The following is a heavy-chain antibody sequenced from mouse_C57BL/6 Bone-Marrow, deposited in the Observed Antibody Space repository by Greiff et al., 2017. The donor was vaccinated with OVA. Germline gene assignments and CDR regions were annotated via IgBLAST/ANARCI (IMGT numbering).Heavy chain of an antibody. Sequence: VQLQQPGAELMKPGASVKLSCKATGYTFTGYWIEWVKQRPGHGLEWIGEILPGSGSTNYNEKFKGKATLTADTSSNTAYMQLSSLTTEDSAIYYCARKGDYGFEFAYWGQGTLVTVSA. V-gene: IGHV1-9*01. CDR1: GYTFTGYW. CDR2: ILPGSGST. CDR3: ARKGDYGFEFAY. D-gene: IGHD2-4*01. J-gene: IGHJ3*01.